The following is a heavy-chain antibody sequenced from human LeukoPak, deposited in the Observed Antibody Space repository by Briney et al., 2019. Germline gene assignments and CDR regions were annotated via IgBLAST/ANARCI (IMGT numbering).Heavy chain of an antibody. J-gene: IGHJ5*02. V-gene: IGHV4-59*12. CDR3: ARDHLYYDYVWGSYPEGTPNWFDP. CDR1: GGSISSYY. D-gene: IGHD3-16*02. CDR2: IYYSGST. Sequence: SETLSLTCTVSGGSISSYYWSWIRQPPGKGLEWIGYIYYSGSTNYNPSLKSRVTISVDTSKNQFSLKLSSVTAADTAVYYCARDHLYYDYVWGSYPEGTPNWFDPWGQGTLVTVSS.